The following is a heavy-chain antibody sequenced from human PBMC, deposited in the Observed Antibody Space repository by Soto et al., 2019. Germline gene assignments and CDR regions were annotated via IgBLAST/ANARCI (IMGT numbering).Heavy chain of an antibody. CDR1: GYTFTSYD. CDR3: ARGRSSGWYVDY. J-gene: IGHJ4*02. V-gene: IGHV1-8*01. Sequence: QVQLVQSGAEVKKPGASVKVSCKASGYTFTSYDINWVRQATGQGLEWMGWMNPNSGNTGYAQKFQGRVTMTRNTSISTAYMEMSRQRSEDTAVYYCARGRSSGWYVDYWGQGTLVTVSS. CDR2: MNPNSGNT. D-gene: IGHD6-19*01.